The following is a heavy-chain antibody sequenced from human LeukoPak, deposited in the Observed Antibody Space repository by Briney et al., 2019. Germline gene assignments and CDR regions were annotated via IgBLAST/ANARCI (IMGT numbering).Heavy chain of an antibody. CDR2: IYYSGST. D-gene: IGHD5-18*01. J-gene: IGHJ4*02. CDR3: ARHSYGTFDY. V-gene: IGHV4-39*01. CDR1: GGSISSSSYY. Sequence: SETLSLTCTVSGGSISSSSYYWGWIRQPPGKGLEWIGSIYYSGSTYYNPSLKSRVTLSIDTSKNQFSLRLSSVTAADTAVYHCARHSYGTFDYWDQGTLVTVSS.